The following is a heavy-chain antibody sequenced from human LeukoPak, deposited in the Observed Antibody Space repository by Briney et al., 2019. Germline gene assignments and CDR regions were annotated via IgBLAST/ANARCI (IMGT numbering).Heavy chain of an antibody. CDR2: TYYRSKWCN. CDR1: GDSVSTNSAT. D-gene: IGHD3-3*01. Sequence: SQTLSLTCAISGDSVSTNSATWNWIRQSPSRGLEWLGRTYYRSKWCNDYAVSVKSRTTINPDTSKNQFSLQLNSVTPEDTAMYYCARDRWSGGVPFDRWGQGTMVIVSS. V-gene: IGHV6-1*01. CDR3: ARDRWSGGVPFDR. J-gene: IGHJ3*02.